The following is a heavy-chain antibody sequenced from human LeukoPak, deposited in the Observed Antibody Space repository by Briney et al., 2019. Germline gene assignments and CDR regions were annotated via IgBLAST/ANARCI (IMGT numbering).Heavy chain of an antibody. V-gene: IGHV3-23*01. CDR1: GFTLSSYA. D-gene: IGHD1-26*01. CDR3: ASALRIYYYFDY. CDR2: ISDSDGNT. Sequence: GGSLRLSCAASGFTLSSYAMSWVRQAPGKGLEWVSAISDSDGNTYYADSVKGRFTISRDNSKNTLYLQMNSLRAEDTAVYYCASALRIYYYFDYWGQGTLVTVSS. J-gene: IGHJ4*02.